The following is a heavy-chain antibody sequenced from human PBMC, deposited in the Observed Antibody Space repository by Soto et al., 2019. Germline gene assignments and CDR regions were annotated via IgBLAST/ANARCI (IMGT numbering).Heavy chain of an antibody. CDR3: ARRETSGYHRYFDS. J-gene: IGHJ4*02. CDR2: TIPTFGAG. CDR1: GGTFSSNP. Sequence: SVKVSCKASGGTFSSNPISWMRQAPGQGLEWMGGTIPTFGAGSYAQRFQGRLTITADKSTNTAYMELSSLRPEDTAVYSCARRETSGYHRYFDSWGQGTLVTVSS. V-gene: IGHV1-69*06. D-gene: IGHD5-12*01.